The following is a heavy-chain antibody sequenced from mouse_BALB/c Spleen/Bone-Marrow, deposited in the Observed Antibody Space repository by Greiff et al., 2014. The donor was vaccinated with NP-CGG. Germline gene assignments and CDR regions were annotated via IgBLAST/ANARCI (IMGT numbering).Heavy chain of an antibody. Sequence: QVQLKESGAELVRPGASVKLSCKASGYTFTSYWINWVKQRPGQGLEWIGNIYPSDSYTNYNQKLKDKATLTVDKSSSTAYMQLSSPTSEDSAVYYCTRAYGSSDGYYFDYWGQVPTLTVST. CDR2: IYPSDSYT. V-gene: IGHV1-69*02. CDR1: GYTFTSYW. D-gene: IGHD1-1*01. J-gene: IGHJ2*01. CDR3: TRAYGSSDGYYFDY.